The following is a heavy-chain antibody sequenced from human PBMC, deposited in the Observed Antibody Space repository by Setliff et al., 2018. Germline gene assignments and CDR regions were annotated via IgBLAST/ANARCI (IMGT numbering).Heavy chain of an antibody. CDR2: IYHSGST. D-gene: IGHD6-19*01. CDR1: GYSISSGYY. Sequence: PSETLSLTCTVSGYSISSGYYWGWIRQPPGKGLEWIGSIYHSGSTYYNPSLKSRVTISVDTSKNQFSLKLSSVTAADTAVYYCARVGDSSGRYFSRYFDYWGQGTLVTVSS. CDR3: ARVGDSSGRYFSRYFDY. V-gene: IGHV4-38-2*02. J-gene: IGHJ4*02.